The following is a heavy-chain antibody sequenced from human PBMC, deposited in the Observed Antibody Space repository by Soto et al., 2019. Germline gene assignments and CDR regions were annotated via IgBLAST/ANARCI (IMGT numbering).Heavy chain of an antibody. D-gene: IGHD3-16*02. J-gene: IGHJ4*02. Sequence: EVQLVESGGGLVQPGGSLRLSCAASGFTFSSYSMNWVRQAPGKGLEWVSYISSSSSTIYYADSVKGRFTISRDNAKNSLYLQMNSLRAEDTAVYYCARTYGMITFGGVIAFDYWGQGTLVTVSS. CDR1: GFTFSSYS. CDR2: ISSSSSTI. CDR3: ARTYGMITFGGVIAFDY. V-gene: IGHV3-48*01.